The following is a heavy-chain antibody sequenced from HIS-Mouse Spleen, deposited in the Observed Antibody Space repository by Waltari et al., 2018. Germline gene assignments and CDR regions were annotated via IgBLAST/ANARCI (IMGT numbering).Heavy chain of an antibody. CDR2: IYYSGST. Sequence: QLQLQESGPGLVKPSETLSPTCTVPGGSISSRSSSWGWLRLPPGKGLEWIGSIYYSGSTYYNPSLKSRVTISVDTSKNQFSLKLSSVTAADTAVYYCAREIPYSSSWYDWYFDLWGRGTLVTVSS. J-gene: IGHJ2*01. V-gene: IGHV4-39*07. CDR1: GGSISSRSSS. D-gene: IGHD6-13*01. CDR3: AREIPYSSSWYDWYFDL.